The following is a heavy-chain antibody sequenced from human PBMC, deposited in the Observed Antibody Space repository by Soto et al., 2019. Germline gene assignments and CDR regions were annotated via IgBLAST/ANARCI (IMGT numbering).Heavy chain of an antibody. Sequence: QVQLVESGGGVVQPGRSLRLSCAASGFTFSSYAMHWVRQAPGKGLEWVAVISYDGSNKYYADSVKGRFTISRDNSKNTLYLQMNSLRAEDTAVYYCARGYYDFWRGYSYYYGMDVWGQGTTVTVSS. V-gene: IGHV3-30-3*01. CDR1: GFTFSSYA. J-gene: IGHJ6*02. CDR2: ISYDGSNK. D-gene: IGHD3-3*01. CDR3: ARGYYDFWRGYSYYYGMDV.